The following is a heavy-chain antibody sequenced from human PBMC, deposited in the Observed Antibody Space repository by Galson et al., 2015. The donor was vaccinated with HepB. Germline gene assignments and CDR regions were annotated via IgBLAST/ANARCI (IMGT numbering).Heavy chain of an antibody. J-gene: IGHJ5*02. V-gene: IGHV6-1*01. Sequence: CAISGDSVSSNSAAWNRIRQSPSRGLEWLGKTYYRSRWSNDYAISVKSRMTIKADTSKNQFSLQLNSVTPEDTAIYYCARADGSGWYSWFDPWGQGTLVTVSS. CDR3: ARADGSGWYSWFDP. CDR2: TYYRSRWSN. D-gene: IGHD6-19*01. CDR1: GDSVSSNSAA.